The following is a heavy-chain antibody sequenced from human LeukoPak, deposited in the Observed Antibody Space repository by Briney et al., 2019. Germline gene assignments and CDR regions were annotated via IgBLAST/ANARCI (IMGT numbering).Heavy chain of an antibody. Sequence: SVTVSCRASGYTFISYYMHWVPQAPGQGLEWMGIINPSGGSTSYAQKFQGRVTMTRDTSTSTVYMELSSLGSEDTAVYYCARVARDYYGSGSYPFDYWGQGTLVTVSS. CDR3: ARVARDYYGSGSYPFDY. J-gene: IGHJ4*02. V-gene: IGHV1-46*03. D-gene: IGHD3-10*01. CDR2: INPSGGST. CDR1: GYTFISYY.